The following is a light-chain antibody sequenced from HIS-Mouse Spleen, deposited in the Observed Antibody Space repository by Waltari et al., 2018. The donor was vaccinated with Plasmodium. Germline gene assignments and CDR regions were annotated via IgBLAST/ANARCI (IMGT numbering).Light chain of an antibody. CDR3: SSYAGSNNLV. CDR1: SSDVGGYNY. V-gene: IGLV2-8*01. Sequence: QSALTQPPSASGSPGQSVTISCTGTSSDVGGYNYVSWYQQHPGKAPKLMIDEVSKRPSGVPDRFSGSKSGNTASLTVSGRQAEDEADYYCSSYAGSNNLVFGGGTKLTVL. J-gene: IGLJ2*01. CDR2: EVS.